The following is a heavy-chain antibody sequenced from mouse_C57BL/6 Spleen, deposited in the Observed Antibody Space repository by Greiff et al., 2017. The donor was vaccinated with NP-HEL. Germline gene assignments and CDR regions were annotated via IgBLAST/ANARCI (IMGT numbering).Heavy chain of an antibody. D-gene: IGHD2-14*01. Sequence: QVQLQQPGAELVMPGASVKLSCKASGYTFTSYWMHWVKQRPGQGLEWIGEIDPSDSYTNYNQKFKGKSTFTADTSSNTAYMQLSSLTTEDSAIYYCARQGRYGAMDYWGQGTSVTVSS. CDR2: IDPSDSYT. CDR3: ARQGRYGAMDY. CDR1: GYTFTSYW. J-gene: IGHJ4*01. V-gene: IGHV1-69*01.